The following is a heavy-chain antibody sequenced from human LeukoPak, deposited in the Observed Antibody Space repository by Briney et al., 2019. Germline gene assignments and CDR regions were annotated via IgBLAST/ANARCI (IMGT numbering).Heavy chain of an antibody. CDR3: ARAGPGVGGITIFGVVTLYYYYMDV. CDR1: GFTFSSYS. CDR2: ISSSSSYI. J-gene: IGHJ6*03. Sequence: PGGSLRPSCAASGFTFSSYSMNWVRQAPGEGLEWVSSISSSSSYIYYADSVKGRFTISRDNAKNSLYLQMNSLRAEDTAVYYCARAGPGVGGITIFGVVTLYYYYMDVWGKGTTVTVSS. D-gene: IGHD3-3*01. V-gene: IGHV3-21*01.